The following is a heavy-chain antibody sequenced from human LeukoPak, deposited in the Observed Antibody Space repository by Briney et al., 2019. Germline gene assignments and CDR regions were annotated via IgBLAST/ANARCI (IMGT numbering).Heavy chain of an antibody. CDR1: GGSISSSSYY. Sequence: SETLSLTCTVSGGSISSSSYYWGWIRQPPGKGLEWIGSIYYSGSTYYNPSLKSRVTISVDTSKNQFSLKLSSVTAADTAVYYCARDISSSWYDYWGQGTLVTVSS. V-gene: IGHV4-39*07. J-gene: IGHJ4*02. CDR2: IYYSGST. D-gene: IGHD6-13*01. CDR3: ARDISSSWYDY.